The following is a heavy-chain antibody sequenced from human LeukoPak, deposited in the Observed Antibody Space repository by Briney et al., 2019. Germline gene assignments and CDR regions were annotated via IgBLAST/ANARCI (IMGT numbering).Heavy chain of an antibody. Sequence: SQTLPLTCTVSAGSISSRDFFWSWVRQHPGKGLEWIGYIFYSGSTYYNPSLEDRVTMSVDTSKNRFSLTLTSVTAADTAVYYCTRITGLMRVTFDTWGQGTLVTVSS. CDR3: TRITGLMRVTFDT. CDR1: AGSISSRDFF. CDR2: IFYSGST. V-gene: IGHV4-31*02. J-gene: IGHJ5*02. D-gene: IGHD2-8*02.